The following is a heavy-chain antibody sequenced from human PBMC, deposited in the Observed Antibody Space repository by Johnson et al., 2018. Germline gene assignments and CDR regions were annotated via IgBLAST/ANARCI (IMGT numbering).Heavy chain of an antibody. J-gene: IGHJ6*02. CDR1: GFTFSSYS. D-gene: IGHD2-2*01. Sequence: EVQLVESGGGLVKPGGSLRLSCAASGFTFSSYSMNWVRQAPGKGLEWVSGISGSGGSTYYADSVKGRFTISRDKSKNTRYLQMNSLRAEDTAVYYRSKALGYCSTTGWYGMDVWGQGTMVTVSS. CDR2: ISGSGGST. CDR3: SKALGYCSTTGWYGMDV. V-gene: IGHV3-23*04.